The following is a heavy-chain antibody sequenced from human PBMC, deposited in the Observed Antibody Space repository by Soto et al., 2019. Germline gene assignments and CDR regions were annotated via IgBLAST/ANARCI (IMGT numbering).Heavy chain of an antibody. CDR3: ARDMGGVTIFGVVEYYYYGIDV. CDR2: ISYEGSDN. V-gene: IGHV3-30-3*01. CDR1: GFTFSSYA. Sequence: PGGSLRLSCAASGFTFSSYAMHWVRQAPGKGLEWVAVISYEGSDNYYADSVKGRFTISRDNSKNTLYLQMNSLRGEDTAVYYCARDMGGVTIFGVVEYYYYGIDVWGQGTTVTVSS. D-gene: IGHD3-3*01. J-gene: IGHJ6*02.